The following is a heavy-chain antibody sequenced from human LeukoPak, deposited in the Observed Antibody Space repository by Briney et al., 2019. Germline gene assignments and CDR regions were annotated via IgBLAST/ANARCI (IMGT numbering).Heavy chain of an antibody. J-gene: IGHJ4*02. CDR3: ARVDRYDLYFDY. V-gene: IGHV4-4*02. CDR2: IYHSGST. D-gene: IGHD3-3*01. CDR1: GGSISSSNW. Sequence: QSSETLSLTCAVSGGSISSSNWWSWVRQPPGKGLEWIGEIYHSGSTNYNPSLKSRVTISVDTSKNQFSLKLSSVTAADTAVYYCARVDRYDLYFDYWGQGTLVTVSS.